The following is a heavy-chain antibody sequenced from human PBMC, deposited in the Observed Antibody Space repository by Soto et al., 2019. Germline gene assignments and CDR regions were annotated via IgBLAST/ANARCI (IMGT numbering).Heavy chain of an antibody. J-gene: IGHJ4*02. Sequence: EVQLVESGGGLVQPGGSLRLSCAASGFTFSDYDMHWVRQATGKSLEWVSAIGTPGDTYYTGSVKCRFTISRENAKNSLYRQMNSLRAGDTAVYYCARARGGEWFGEQLSWGQGILVTVSS. CDR1: GFTFSDYD. D-gene: IGHD3-10*01. CDR3: ARARGGEWFGEQLS. V-gene: IGHV3-13*04. CDR2: IGTPGDT.